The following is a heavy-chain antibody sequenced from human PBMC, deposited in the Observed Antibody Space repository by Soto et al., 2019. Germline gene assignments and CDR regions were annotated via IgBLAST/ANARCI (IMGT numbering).Heavy chain of an antibody. CDR2: VNPTGGSP. Sequence: ASVKVSCKASGYSFTNSGFSWVRQAPGQGLEWMVKVNPTGGSPTFGQKFQGRVTVTTDTSTSTVYMELSSLRSDDTAVYYCSRDLSPYWGQGTLVTVSS. CDR3: SRDLSPY. D-gene: IGHD3-16*02. CDR1: GYSFTNSG. J-gene: IGHJ4*02. V-gene: IGHV1-18*01.